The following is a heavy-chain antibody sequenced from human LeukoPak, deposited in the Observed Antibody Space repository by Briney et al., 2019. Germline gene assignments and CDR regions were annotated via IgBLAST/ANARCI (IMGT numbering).Heavy chain of an antibody. J-gene: IGHJ6*02. CDR1: GGSFSGYY. Sequence: YPSETLSLTCAVYGGSFSGYYWSWIRQPPGKGLEWIGEINHSGSTNYNPSLKSRVTISVDTSKNQFSLKLSSVTAADTAVYYCARRAEITMIVVATRGMDVWGQGTTVTVSS. CDR2: INHSGST. CDR3: ARRAEITMIVVATRGMDV. V-gene: IGHV4-34*01. D-gene: IGHD3-22*01.